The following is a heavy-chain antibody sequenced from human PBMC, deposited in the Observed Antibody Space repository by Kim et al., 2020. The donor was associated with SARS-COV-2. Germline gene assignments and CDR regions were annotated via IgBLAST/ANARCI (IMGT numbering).Heavy chain of an antibody. CDR2: ISSSSSYI. CDR1: GFTFSSYS. J-gene: IGHJ6*02. Sequence: GGSLRLSCAASGFTFSSYSMNWVRQAPGKGLEWVSSISSSSSYIYYADSVKGRFTISRDNAKNSLYLQMNSLRAEDTAVYYCARVGSSSEYYYGMDVWGQGTTVTVSS. V-gene: IGHV3-21*01. D-gene: IGHD6-6*01. CDR3: ARVGSSSEYYYGMDV.